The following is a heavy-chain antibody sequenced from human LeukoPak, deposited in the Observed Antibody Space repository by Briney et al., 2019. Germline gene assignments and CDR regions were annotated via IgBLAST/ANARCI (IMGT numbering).Heavy chain of an antibody. CDR2: ISAGSEDS. V-gene: IGHV3-23*01. J-gene: IGHJ6*03. D-gene: IGHD5-24*01. Sequence: PGGSLRLSCTASGFTFGGYAMSWVRQAPGKGLEWVSSISAGSEDSYYADSVKGRFTISRDNSKNTLYLQMNSLRAEDTAVYYCARDGRDGYNCYMDVWGKGTTVTVSS. CDR3: ARDGRDGYNCYMDV. CDR1: GFTFGGYA.